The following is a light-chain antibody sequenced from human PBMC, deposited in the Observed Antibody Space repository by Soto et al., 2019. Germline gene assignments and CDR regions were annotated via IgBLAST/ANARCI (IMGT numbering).Light chain of an antibody. Sequence: DIQMTQSPSTLSASVGDRVTITCRASQSISSWLAWYQQKPGKAPKLLIYKASSLESGVPSRFSGSGSGTEFSLTISSLQPDDFATYYCQHYHSYPWTFGQETKVEIK. V-gene: IGKV1-5*03. J-gene: IGKJ1*01. CDR2: KAS. CDR3: QHYHSYPWT. CDR1: QSISSW.